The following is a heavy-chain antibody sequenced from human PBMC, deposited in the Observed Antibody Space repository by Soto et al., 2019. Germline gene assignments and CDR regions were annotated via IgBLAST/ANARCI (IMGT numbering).Heavy chain of an antibody. CDR2: IWYDGSNK. D-gene: IGHD5-18*01. CDR1: GFTFSSYG. V-gene: IGHV3-33*01. Sequence: GGSLSLSCAASGFTFSSYGMHWVRQAPGKGLEWVAVIWYDGSNKYYADSVKGRFTISRDNSKNTLYLQMNSLRAEDTAVYYCAREVERGDGPNGYYYYYYGMDVWGQGTTVTVSS. J-gene: IGHJ6*02. CDR3: AREVERGDGPNGYYYYYYGMDV.